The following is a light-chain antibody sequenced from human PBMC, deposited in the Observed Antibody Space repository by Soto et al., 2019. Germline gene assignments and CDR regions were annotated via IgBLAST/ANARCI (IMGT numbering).Light chain of an antibody. CDR2: GNS. CDR1: SSNIGAGYD. CDR3: QSYDSSLV. Sequence: QSVLTQPPSVSGAPGQRVTISCTGSSSNIGAGYDVHWYQQLPGTAPKLLIYGNSNRPSGVPDRFSGSKSGTSASLAITGLQAEDEADYYCQSYDSSLVFSGGTKLTVL. J-gene: IGLJ2*01. V-gene: IGLV1-40*01.